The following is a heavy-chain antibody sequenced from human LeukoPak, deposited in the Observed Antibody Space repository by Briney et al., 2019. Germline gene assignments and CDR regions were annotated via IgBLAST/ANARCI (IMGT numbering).Heavy chain of an antibody. D-gene: IGHD2-2*01. CDR3: ARPALYCSSTVCPPYMDV. J-gene: IGHJ6*03. Sequence: GESLKISCKASGYTFTGDWIGWVRQMPGKGLEWMGIIYPGDSDTKYNAPFQGQVTISADKSISTAYLQWGSLKASDTATYYCARPALYCSSTVCPPYMDVWGKGTTVTVSS. V-gene: IGHV5-51*01. CDR2: IYPGDSDT. CDR1: GYTFTGDW.